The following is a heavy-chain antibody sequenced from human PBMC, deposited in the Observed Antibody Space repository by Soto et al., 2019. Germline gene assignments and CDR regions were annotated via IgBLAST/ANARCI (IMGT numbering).Heavy chain of an antibody. D-gene: IGHD3-3*01. CDR3: ARDSENYDFWSGYSPYYYYGMDV. Sequence: GGSLRLSWAASGFTFSSYSMNWVRQAPGKELEWVSYISSSSSTIYYADSVKGRFTISRDNAKNSLYLQMNSLRDEDTAVYYCARDSENYDFWSGYSPYYYYGMDVWGQGTTVTVSS. CDR1: GFTFSSYS. V-gene: IGHV3-48*02. CDR2: ISSSSSTI. J-gene: IGHJ6*02.